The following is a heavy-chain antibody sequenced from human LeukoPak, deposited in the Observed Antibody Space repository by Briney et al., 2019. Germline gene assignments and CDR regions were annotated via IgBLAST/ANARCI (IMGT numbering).Heavy chain of an antibody. V-gene: IGHV4-59*01. D-gene: IGHD6-13*01. J-gene: IGHJ5*02. CDR1: GGSISSYY. CDR2: IYYSGST. CDR3: ARDKEAAADIFLGFDP. Sequence: SETLSLTCTVPGGSISSYYWSWIRQPPGKGLEWIGYIYYSGSTNYNPSLKSRVTISVDTSKNQFSLKLSSVTAEDTAVYYCARDKEAAADIFLGFDPWGQGTLVTVSS.